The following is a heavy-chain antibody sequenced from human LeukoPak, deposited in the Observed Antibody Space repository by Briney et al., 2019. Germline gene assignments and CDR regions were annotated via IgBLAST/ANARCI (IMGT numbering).Heavy chain of an antibody. J-gene: IGHJ6*04. CDR3: AELGISIIGGV. D-gene: IGHD3-10*02. CDR2: ISSSGSTI. CDR1: GFTFSSYE. Sequence: PGGSLRLSCAASGFTFSSYEMNWVRQAPGKGLEWVSYISSSGSTIYYAESVKGRFTISRDNAKNSLYLQMNSLRAEDTAAYYCAELGISIIGGVWGKGTTVTISS. V-gene: IGHV3-48*03.